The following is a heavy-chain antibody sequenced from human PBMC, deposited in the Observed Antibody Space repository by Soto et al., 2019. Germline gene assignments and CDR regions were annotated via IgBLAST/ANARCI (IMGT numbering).Heavy chain of an antibody. J-gene: IGHJ4*02. CDR1: GFTFSTYE. D-gene: IGHD6-13*01. Sequence: GGSLRLSCAASGFTFSTYEFNWVRHAPGRGLEWISYISVSGNIIKYADSVKGRFTIPRDNAENSLHLHMSSLRVDDTAVYFCVRDTMRASAAASLDYWGQGTQVTVSS. CDR3: VRDTMRASAAASLDY. CDR2: ISVSGNII. V-gene: IGHV3-48*03.